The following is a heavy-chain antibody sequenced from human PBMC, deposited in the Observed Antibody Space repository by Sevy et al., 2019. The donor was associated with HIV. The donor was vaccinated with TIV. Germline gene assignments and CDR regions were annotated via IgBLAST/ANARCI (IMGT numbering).Heavy chain of an antibody. V-gene: IGHV3-30-3*01. CDR2: ISYDGSNK. CDR1: GFTFSSYA. D-gene: IGHD3-3*01. Sequence: GGSLRLSCAASGFTFSSYAMHWVRQAPGKGLEWVAVISYDGSNKYYADSVKGRFTITRDNSKNTLYLQMNGLRAEDTAVYYCARDREWTFDYWGQGTLVTVSS. CDR3: ARDREWTFDY. J-gene: IGHJ4*02.